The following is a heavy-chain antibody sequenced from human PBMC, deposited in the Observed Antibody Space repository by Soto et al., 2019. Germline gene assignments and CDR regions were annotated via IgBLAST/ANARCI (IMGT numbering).Heavy chain of an antibody. CDR2: IKSKVDGGTA. CDR1: GFTFSNAW. J-gene: IGHJ6*02. Sequence: EVQLVESGGGLVKRGGSLRLSCEASGFTFSNAWMNWVRQGPGKGLEWLGRIKSKVDGGTADYGAATKGRFSISRDDLKNMLYLQMNSLKPDDTAVYYCTTLSYLYYDGMDVWGQGTTATVS. CDR3: TTLSYLYYDGMDV. D-gene: IGHD2-2*01. V-gene: IGHV3-15*01.